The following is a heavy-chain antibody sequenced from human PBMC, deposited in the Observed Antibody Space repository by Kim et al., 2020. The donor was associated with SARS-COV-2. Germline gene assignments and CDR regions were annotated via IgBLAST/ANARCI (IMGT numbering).Heavy chain of an antibody. CDR1: GYTFTSYD. CDR2: MNPNSGNT. J-gene: IGHJ4*02. CDR3: ARGGKGWFGVADDY. V-gene: IGHV1-8*01. D-gene: IGHD3-10*01. Sequence: ASVKVSCKTSGYTFTSYDINWVRQATGQGLEWMGWMNPNSGNTGYAQKFQGRVTMTRNTSISTAYMELSSLRSEDTAVYYCARGGKGWFGVADDYWGQGTLVTVSS.